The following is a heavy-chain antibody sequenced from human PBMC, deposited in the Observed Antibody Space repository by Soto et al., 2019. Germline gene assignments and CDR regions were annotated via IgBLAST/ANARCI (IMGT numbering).Heavy chain of an antibody. CDR2: ISGSGGST. CDR3: AKHPDYYDSSGYGYYFDY. J-gene: IGHJ4*02. D-gene: IGHD3-22*01. Sequence: GGSLILSCAASGLTVSSNYMSWVRQAPGKGLEWVSAISGSGGSTYYADSVKGRFTISRDNSKNTLYLQMNSLRAEDTAVYYCAKHPDYYDSSGYGYYFDYWGQGTLVTVSS. V-gene: IGHV3-23*01. CDR1: GLTVSSNY.